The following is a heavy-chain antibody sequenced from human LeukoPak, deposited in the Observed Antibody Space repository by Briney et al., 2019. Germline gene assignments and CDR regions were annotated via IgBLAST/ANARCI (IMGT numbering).Heavy chain of an antibody. CDR2: FDPEDGET. Sequence: ASVKVSCKVSGYTLTELSMHWVRQAPGKGLEWMGGFDPEDGETIYAQKFQGRVTMTRDTSTSTVYMELSSLRSEDTAVYYCARGYGGNSFYFDYWGQGTLVTVSS. CDR3: ARGYGGNSFYFDY. J-gene: IGHJ4*02. V-gene: IGHV1-24*01. D-gene: IGHD4-23*01. CDR1: GYTLTELS.